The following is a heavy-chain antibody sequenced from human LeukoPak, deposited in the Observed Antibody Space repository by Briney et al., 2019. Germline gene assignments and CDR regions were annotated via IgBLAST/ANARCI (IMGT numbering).Heavy chain of an antibody. CDR1: GCTFSSYA. D-gene: IGHD6-13*01. CDR2: XXXXGGST. CDR3: VKDSVRYSSSWQPKEAFDI. V-gene: IGHV3-64D*06. Sequence: SGGSLRLSCSASGCTFSSYAMHWVRKAPGKGLXXXXXXXXXGGSTYYADSVKGRFTIPRDNSKNTLYLQMSSLRAEDTAVYYCVKDSVRYSSSWQPKEAFDIWGQGTMVTVSS. J-gene: IGHJ3*02.